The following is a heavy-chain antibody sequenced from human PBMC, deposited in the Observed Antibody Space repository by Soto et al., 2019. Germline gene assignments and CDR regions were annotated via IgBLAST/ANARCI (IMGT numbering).Heavy chain of an antibody. Sequence: QVELVQSGAEVKKPGSSVQVSCQASEDTFRNYAISWVRQAPGQGLAWLGGIIPIFGTANYARKFQGRVTITADTSAYTVYLELSSLRSEDTAVYYCASTKYDSSAYYYWYLGLWGRGTLVTVSS. D-gene: IGHD3-22*01. CDR3: ASTKYDSSAYYYWYLGL. V-gene: IGHV1-69*06. J-gene: IGHJ2*01. CDR1: EDTFRNYA. CDR2: IIPIFGTA.